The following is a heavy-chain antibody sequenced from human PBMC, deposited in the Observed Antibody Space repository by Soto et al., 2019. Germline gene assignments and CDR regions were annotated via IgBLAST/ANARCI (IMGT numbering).Heavy chain of an antibody. Sequence: PSDTLSLTCAVYGVSFSGFYWNWVLQPPGKGLEWIGEINHSGSTNYNPSLKSRVTISVDTSKSQFSLKLSSVTAADTAVYYCARSNRFDPWGQGTLVTVSS. CDR3: ARSNRFDP. CDR1: GVSFSGFY. CDR2: INHSGST. V-gene: IGHV4-34*01. J-gene: IGHJ5*02.